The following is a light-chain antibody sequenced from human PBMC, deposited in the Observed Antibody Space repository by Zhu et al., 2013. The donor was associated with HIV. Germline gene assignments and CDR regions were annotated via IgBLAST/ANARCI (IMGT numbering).Light chain of an antibody. J-gene: IGKJ1*01. CDR3: QQYNSYWT. CDR2: KAS. Sequence: DIQMTQSPSFLSASVGDRVTITCRASQSISSYLHWYQQKPGKAPKLLIYKASSLESGVPSRFSGSGSGTEFALTISSLQPNDFATYYCQQYNSYWTFGQGTKVEIK. V-gene: IGKV1-5*03. CDR1: QSISSY.